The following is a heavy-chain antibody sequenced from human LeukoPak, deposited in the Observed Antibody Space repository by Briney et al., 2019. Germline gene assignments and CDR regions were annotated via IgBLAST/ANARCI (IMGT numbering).Heavy chain of an antibody. CDR2: ISFDGNNK. D-gene: IGHD2-15*01. V-gene: IGHV3-30-3*01. Sequence: HPGGSLRLSCAASGFTFSSYAMHWVRQAPGKGLEWVAVISFDGNNKYYADSVKGRFTISRDNSKSTLYLQMNSLRAEDTAVYYCARDSFYGGNSFDYWGQGTLVTVSS. CDR1: GFTFSSYA. CDR3: ARDSFYGGNSFDY. J-gene: IGHJ4*02.